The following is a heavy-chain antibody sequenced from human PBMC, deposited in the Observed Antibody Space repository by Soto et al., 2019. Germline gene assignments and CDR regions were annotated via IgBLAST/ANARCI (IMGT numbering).Heavy chain of an antibody. CDR2: AYYRSKWYN. V-gene: IGHV6-1*01. Sequence: SQTLSLTCAISGDSVSSNSAAWNWIRQSPSRGLEWLGRAYYRSKWYNDYAVSVKSRITINPDTSKNQFSLQLNSVTPEDTAVYYCATSIAAAGVPIYYYYGMDVWGQGTTVTV. J-gene: IGHJ6*02. D-gene: IGHD6-13*01. CDR1: GDSVSSNSAA. CDR3: ATSIAAAGVPIYYYYGMDV.